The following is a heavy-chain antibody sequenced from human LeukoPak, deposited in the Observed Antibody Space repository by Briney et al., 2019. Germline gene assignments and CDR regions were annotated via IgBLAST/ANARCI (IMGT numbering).Heavy chain of an antibody. CDR1: GFTFSSFG. CDR3: AKNRAPAAIRGRVDY. Sequence: PGGSLRLSCAASGFTFSSFGMHWVRQAPGKGLEWVAFIRYDGSNKYYADSVKGRFTISRDNSKNTLYLQMNSLRAEDTAVYYCAKNRAPAAIRGRVDYWGQGTLVTVSS. V-gene: IGHV3-30*02. J-gene: IGHJ4*02. D-gene: IGHD2-2*01. CDR2: IRYDGSNK.